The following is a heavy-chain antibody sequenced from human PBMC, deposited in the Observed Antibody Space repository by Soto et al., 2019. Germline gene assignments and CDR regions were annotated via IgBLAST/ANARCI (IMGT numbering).Heavy chain of an antibody. Sequence: GRSLRLSCAACGFTFSSYEMNWVRHAPGKVLEWVSYISSSGSTRYYADSVKGRFSISRGNAKYSLYLQLNSLRAEDTAVYYCETCRKTTYYDFWGGLGLENYYNNHGMDVQGQETT. CDR3: ETCRKTTYYDFWGGLGLENYYNNHGMDV. V-gene: IGHV3-48*03. D-gene: IGHD3-3*01. CDR1: GFTFSSYE. J-gene: IGHJ6*02. CDR2: ISSSGSTR.